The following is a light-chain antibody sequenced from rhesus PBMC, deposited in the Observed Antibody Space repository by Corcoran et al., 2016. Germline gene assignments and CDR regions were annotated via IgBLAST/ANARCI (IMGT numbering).Light chain of an antibody. CDR2: EAS. V-gene: IGKV1-74*01. Sequence: DIQLTQSPSSLSASVGDTVTITCWASETVNNNINWYQQKPGKAPKLLIFEASTLQGGVPPRFSGTGSGTDYTLIFSNLQSDDVATYYCRHNCDTPFTFGPGAKLVIK. CDR3: RHNCDTPFT. J-gene: IGKJ3*01. CDR1: ETVNNN.